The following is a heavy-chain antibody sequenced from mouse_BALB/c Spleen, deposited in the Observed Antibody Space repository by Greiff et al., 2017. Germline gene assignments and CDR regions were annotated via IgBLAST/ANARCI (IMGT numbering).Heavy chain of an antibody. D-gene: IGHD1-1*01. CDR3: ARRGSSLYYAMDY. CDR2: IYPGDGDT. V-gene: IGHV1-87*01. Sequence: QVQLKQSGAELARPGASVKLSCKASGYTFTSYWMQWVKQRPGQGLEWIGAIYPGDGDTRYTQKFKGKATLTADKSSSTAYMQLSSLASEDSAVYYCARRGSSLYYAMDYWGQGTSVTVSS. CDR1: GYTFTSYW. J-gene: IGHJ4*01.